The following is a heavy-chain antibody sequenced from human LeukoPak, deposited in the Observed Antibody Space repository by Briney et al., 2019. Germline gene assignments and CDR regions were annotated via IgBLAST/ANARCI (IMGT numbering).Heavy chain of an antibody. J-gene: IGHJ4*02. D-gene: IGHD3-10*01. CDR2: INPNSGGT. CDR3: ARGYDYYGSGNYFDY. Sequence: ASVKVSCKASGYTFTGYYMHWVRQAPGQGLEWMGWINPNSGGTNYAQKFQGRVTMTRDTSISTAYMELSRLRSDDTAVYYCARGYDYYGSGNYFDYWGQGTLVTVSS. V-gene: IGHV1-2*02. CDR1: GYTFTGYY.